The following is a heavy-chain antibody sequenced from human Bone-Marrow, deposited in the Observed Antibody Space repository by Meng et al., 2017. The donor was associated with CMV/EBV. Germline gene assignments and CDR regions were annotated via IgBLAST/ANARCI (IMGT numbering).Heavy chain of an antibody. Sequence: KDSGYTFTTYGISWVRQAPGQGLEWMGWISPYNGNTNYAERLQGRVTMTTDTSTNTAYMELRTLRSDDTAVYYCARVRRSGSGWFVHWGQGTLVTVSS. J-gene: IGHJ5*02. CDR1: GYTFTTYG. V-gene: IGHV1-18*01. CDR3: ARVRRSGSGWFVH. CDR2: ISPYNGNT. D-gene: IGHD6-19*01.